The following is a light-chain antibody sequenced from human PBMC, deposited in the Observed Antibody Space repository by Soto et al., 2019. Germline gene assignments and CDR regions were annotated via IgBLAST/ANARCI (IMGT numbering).Light chain of an antibody. CDR1: QSISSY. J-gene: IGKJ4*02. Sequence: DIQMTQSPSSLSASVGDRVTITCRASQSISSYLSWYQQKPGKAPKLLINVASTLQSGVPSRFSGSGSGTDLCLPISSLQPEDFATYSCHQSSITPRTFGGGTRVEIK. CDR2: VAS. V-gene: IGKV1-39*01. CDR3: HQSSITPRT.